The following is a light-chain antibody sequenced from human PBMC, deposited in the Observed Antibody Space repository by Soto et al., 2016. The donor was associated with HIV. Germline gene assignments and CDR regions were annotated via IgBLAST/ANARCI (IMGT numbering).Light chain of an antibody. Sequence: SSELTQDPAVSVGLGQTVTITCQGDSLSSSYAGWYQKKPGQAPVLVIYGKNNRPSGIPDRSSGSSSGNTASLTITGAQADDESDYYCNSRDSSGHRVFGGGTKLTVL. V-gene: IGLV3-19*01. CDR2: GKN. CDR1: SLSSSY. J-gene: IGLJ3*02. CDR3: NSRDSSGHRV.